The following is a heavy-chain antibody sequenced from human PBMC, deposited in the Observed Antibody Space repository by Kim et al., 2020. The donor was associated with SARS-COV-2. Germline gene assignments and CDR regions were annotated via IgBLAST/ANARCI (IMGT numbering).Heavy chain of an antibody. CDR2: IRSKANSYVT. CDR3: TRHQGEQWLVRDRWFDP. CDR1: GFTFSGSA. Sequence: GGSLRLSCAASGFTFSGSAMHWVRQASGKGLEWVGRIRSKANSYVTAYAASVKGRFTISRDDSKNTAYLQMNSLKTEDTAVYYCTRHQGEQWLVRDRWFDPWGQGTLVTVSS. J-gene: IGHJ5*02. D-gene: IGHD6-19*01. V-gene: IGHV3-73*01.